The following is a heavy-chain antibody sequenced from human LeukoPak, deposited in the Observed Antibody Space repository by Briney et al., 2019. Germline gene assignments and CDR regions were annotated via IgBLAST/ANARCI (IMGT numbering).Heavy chain of an antibody. CDR3: AGPLMSNYYRGRFDY. CDR2: IFYSGST. V-gene: IGHV4-39*07. D-gene: IGHD3-10*01. CDR1: GDSVSGNSYY. J-gene: IGHJ4*02. Sequence: PSETLSLTCTVSGDSVSGNSYYWGWIRQPPGKGLEWIGSIFYSGSTYYNPSLKSRVTISLDTSKNQFSLNLSSVTAADTAVYYCAGPLMSNYYRGRFDYWGQGTLVTVSS.